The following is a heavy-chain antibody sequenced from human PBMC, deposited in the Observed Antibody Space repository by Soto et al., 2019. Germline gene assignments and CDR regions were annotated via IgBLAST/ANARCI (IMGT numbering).Heavy chain of an antibody. V-gene: IGHV3-15*07. Sequence: EVQLIESGGGLVKPGGSLRLSCAASGFIFRNAWMHWVRQAPGKGLQWVGRVKSEPDGGAIDYAPPLKGRFTISRDDSMNTVFLHISDLKNEDTGVYYCNTYWAEHQNRHVDYWGKGTLVVVSS. J-gene: IGHJ4*02. CDR1: GFIFRNAW. CDR3: NTYWAEHQNRHVDY. CDR2: VKSEPDGGAI. D-gene: IGHD2-15*01.